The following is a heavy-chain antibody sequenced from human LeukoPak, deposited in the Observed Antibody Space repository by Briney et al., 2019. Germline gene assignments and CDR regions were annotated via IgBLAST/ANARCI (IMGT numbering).Heavy chain of an antibody. CDR1: GFTFSSYG. CDR3: ARGSFGDYYDSSGYISG. V-gene: IGHV3-30*03. CDR2: ISYDGSNK. D-gene: IGHD3-22*01. Sequence: GGSLRLSCAASGFTFSSYGMHWVRQAPGKGLEWVAVISYDGSNKYYADSVKGRFTISRDNSKNTLYLQMNSLRAEDTAVYYCARGSFGDYYDSSGYISGWGRGTLVTVSS. J-gene: IGHJ4*02.